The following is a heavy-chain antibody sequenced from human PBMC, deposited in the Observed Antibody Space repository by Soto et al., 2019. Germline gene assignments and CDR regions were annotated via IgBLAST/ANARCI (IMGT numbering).Heavy chain of an antibody. CDR1: GGSISSGDYY. CDR3: ARGEAYSGSYYGAFDI. Sequence: TSETLSLTCTVSGGSISSGDYYWSWIRQPPGKGLEWIGYIYYSGSTYYNPSLKSRVTISVDTSKNQFSLKLSSVTAADTAVYYCARGEAYSGSYYGAFDIWGQGTMVTVSS. J-gene: IGHJ3*02. V-gene: IGHV4-30-4*01. D-gene: IGHD1-26*01. CDR2: IYYSGST.